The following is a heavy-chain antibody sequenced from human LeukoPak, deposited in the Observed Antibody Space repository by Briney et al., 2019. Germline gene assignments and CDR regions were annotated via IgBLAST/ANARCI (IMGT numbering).Heavy chain of an antibody. CDR1: GFTFSSYD. CDR3: ARTSGSYYEFDY. D-gene: IGHD1-26*01. CDR2: IGTAGDT. J-gene: IGHJ4*02. Sequence: GGSLRLSCAASGFTFSSYDMHWVRQATGKGLEWVSAIGTAGDTYYPGSVKGRFTISRENAKNSLYLQMNSLRAGDTAVYYCARTSGSYYEFDYWGQGTLVTVSA. V-gene: IGHV3-13*04.